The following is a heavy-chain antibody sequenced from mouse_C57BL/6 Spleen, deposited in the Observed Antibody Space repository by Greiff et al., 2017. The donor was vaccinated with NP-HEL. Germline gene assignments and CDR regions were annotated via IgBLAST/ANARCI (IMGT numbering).Heavy chain of an antibody. Sequence: VQLKESGPELVKPGDSVKISCKASGYSFTGYFMNWVMQSHGKSLEWIGRINPYNGDTFYNQKFKGKATLTVDKSSSTAHMELRSLTSEDSAVYYCARGDYGSRVYYAMDYWGQGTSVTVSS. CDR1: GYSFTGYF. D-gene: IGHD1-1*01. CDR3: ARGDYGSRVYYAMDY. CDR2: INPYNGDT. J-gene: IGHJ4*01. V-gene: IGHV1-20*01.